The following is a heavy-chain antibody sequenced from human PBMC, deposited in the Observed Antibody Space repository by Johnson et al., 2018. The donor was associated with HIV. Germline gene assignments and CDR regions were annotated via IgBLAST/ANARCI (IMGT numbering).Heavy chain of an antibody. CDR1: GFSFSTYA. D-gene: IGHD3-22*01. Sequence: VQLVESGGGLVQPGGSLRLSCAASGFSFSTYAMHWVRQAPGKGLEYVAAISKNGDSTFYADSVKGRFTIFRDNAKNTLSLQMGSLRVEDMGIYYCVMPYYFDSGVYQWGQGTLVTVSS. V-gene: IGHV3-64*07. CDR2: ISKNGDST. CDR3: VMPYYFDSGVYQ. J-gene: IGHJ3*01.